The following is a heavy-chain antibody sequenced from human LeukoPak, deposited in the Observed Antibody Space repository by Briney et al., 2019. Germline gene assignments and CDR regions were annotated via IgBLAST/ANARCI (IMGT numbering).Heavy chain of an antibody. D-gene: IGHD6-19*01. CDR3: ARDGYSSGWYPGGFDP. V-gene: IGHV1-18*01. CDR1: GYTFTSYG. J-gene: IGHJ5*02. CDR2: ISAYNGNT. Sequence: ASVKVSCKASGYTFTSYGISWVRRAPGQGLEWMGWISAYNGNTNYAQKLQGRVTMTTDTSTSTAYMELRSLRSDDTAVYYCARDGYSSGWYPGGFDPWGQGTLVTVSS.